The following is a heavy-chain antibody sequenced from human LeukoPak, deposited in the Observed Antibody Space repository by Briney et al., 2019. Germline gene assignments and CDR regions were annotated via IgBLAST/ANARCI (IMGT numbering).Heavy chain of an antibody. CDR3: TTDSYQAYCSGGSCSSY. Sequence: GGSLRLSCAVSGFTFSSYAMNWVRQAPGKGREWVGRIKSKTDGGTTDYAAPVEGRFTISRDDSKNTLYLQMNSLKTEDTAVYYCTTDSYQAYCSGGSCSSYWGQGTLVTVSS. V-gene: IGHV3-15*07. CDR2: IKSKTDGGTT. CDR1: GFTFSSYA. J-gene: IGHJ4*02. D-gene: IGHD2-15*01.